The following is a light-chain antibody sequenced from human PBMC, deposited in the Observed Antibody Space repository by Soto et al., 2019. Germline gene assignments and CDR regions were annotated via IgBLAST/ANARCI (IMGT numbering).Light chain of an antibody. CDR2: DVS. J-gene: IGLJ1*01. CDR1: SSDVGGYNY. V-gene: IGLV2-14*01. Sequence: QSALTQPASVSGSPGQSITISCTGTSSDVGGYNYVSWYQQHPGKAPKLMIYDVSNRPSGVSNHFSGSKSGNTASLTISGLQAEDEADYYCSSYTSSSTPVFGTGTKLTVL. CDR3: SSYTSSSTPV.